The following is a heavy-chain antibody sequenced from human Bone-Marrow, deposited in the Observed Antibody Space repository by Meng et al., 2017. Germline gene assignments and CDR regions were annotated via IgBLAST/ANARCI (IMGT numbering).Heavy chain of an antibody. CDR1: GGTFSSYA. V-gene: IGHV1-69*13. J-gene: IGHJ5*02. D-gene: IGHD1-20*01. CDR2: IIPIFGTA. Sequence: SVKVSCKASGGTFSSYAISWVRQAPGQGLEWMGGIIPIFGTANYAQKFQGRVTITADESTSTAYMELSSLRSEDTAVYYCASGGITVSAAVGPFDPWGQGTLVTVSS. CDR3: ASGGITVSAAVGPFDP.